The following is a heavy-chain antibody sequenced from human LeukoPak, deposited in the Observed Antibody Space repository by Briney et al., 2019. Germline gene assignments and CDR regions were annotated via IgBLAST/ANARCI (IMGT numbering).Heavy chain of an antibody. Sequence: QAGGSLRLSCAASGFTFSSYEMHWVRQAPGKGLEWVSYISSSGNTIYYADSVKGRFTISRDNARNSLYLQMNSLRTEDTAVYYCARDPYSGSYWADYYYYMDVWGKGTTVTISS. V-gene: IGHV3-48*03. CDR1: GFTFSSYE. CDR3: ARDPYSGSYWADYYYYMDV. CDR2: ISSSGNTI. J-gene: IGHJ6*03. D-gene: IGHD1-26*01.